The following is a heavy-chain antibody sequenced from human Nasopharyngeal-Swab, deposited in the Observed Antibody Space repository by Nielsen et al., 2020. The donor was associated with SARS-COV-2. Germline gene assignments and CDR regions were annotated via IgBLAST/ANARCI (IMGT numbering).Heavy chain of an antibody. CDR2: IDTRGTHS. CDR3: GRGHYGLDV. J-gene: IGHJ6*02. V-gene: IGHV3-21*05. Sequence: GESLKISCAASGFTFSSYSMSWIRQAPGKGLEWVSYIDTRGTHSNYADSAKGRFTISRDNAKNSLYLEMNSLRVEDTAVYYCGRGHYGLDVWGQGTTVIVSS. CDR1: GFTFSSYS.